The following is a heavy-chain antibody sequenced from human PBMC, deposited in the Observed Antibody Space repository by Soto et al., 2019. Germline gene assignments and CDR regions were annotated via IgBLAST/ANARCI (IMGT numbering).Heavy chain of an antibody. V-gene: IGHV3-23*01. D-gene: IGHD2-2*01. Sequence: GGSLRLSCAASGFTFSSYAMSWVRQAPGKGLEWVSAISGSGGSTYYADSVKGRFTISRDNSKNTLYLQMNSLRAEDTAVYYCAKDSFHCSSTSCYEFNYYYYYMDVWGKGTTVTVSS. CDR2: ISGSGGST. CDR1: GFTFSSYA. J-gene: IGHJ6*03. CDR3: AKDSFHCSSTSCYEFNYYYYYMDV.